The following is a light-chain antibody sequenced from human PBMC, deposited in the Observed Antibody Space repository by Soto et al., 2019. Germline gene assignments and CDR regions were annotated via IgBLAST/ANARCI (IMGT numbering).Light chain of an antibody. CDR3: CSYAGSSTLYV. J-gene: IGLJ1*01. Sequence: QSALTQPASVSGSPGQSITISCTGTSSDVGSYNPVSWYQQHPGKAHKLMIYEGSKRPSGVSNRFSGSKSGNTASLTIFGLQAEDEADYYCCSYAGSSTLYVFGTGTKVTVL. CDR1: SSDVGSYNP. V-gene: IGLV2-23*01. CDR2: EGS.